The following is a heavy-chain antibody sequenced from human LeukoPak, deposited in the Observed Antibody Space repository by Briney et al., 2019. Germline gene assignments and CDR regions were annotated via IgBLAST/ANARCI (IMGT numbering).Heavy chain of an antibody. Sequence: GASVKVSCKASGYTFTSYYMHWVRQAPGQGLEWMGIINPSGGGTSYAQNFQGRVTMTRDTSTSTVYMELSSLRSEDTAVYYCARNIAASWYQFYYMDVWGKGTTVTVSS. V-gene: IGHV1-46*01. CDR1: GYTFTSYY. CDR2: INPSGGGT. CDR3: ARNIAASWYQFYYMDV. D-gene: IGHD6-6*01. J-gene: IGHJ6*03.